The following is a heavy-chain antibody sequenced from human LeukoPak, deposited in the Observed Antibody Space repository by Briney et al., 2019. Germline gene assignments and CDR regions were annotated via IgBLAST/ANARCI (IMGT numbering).Heavy chain of an antibody. CDR1: GASLSGGTYY. J-gene: IGHJ4*02. CDR2: IYYTGST. V-gene: IGHV4-39*01. Sequence: SETLSLTCSVSGASLSGGTYYWGWVRQHPGRGGEWVGSIYYTGSTYDNPSVKRRVTISVDTSNNQFSLKLSSVTAADTAVYYCARRGGSPRAFDYWGQGTLVTVSS. D-gene: IGHD1-26*01. CDR3: ARRGGSPRAFDY.